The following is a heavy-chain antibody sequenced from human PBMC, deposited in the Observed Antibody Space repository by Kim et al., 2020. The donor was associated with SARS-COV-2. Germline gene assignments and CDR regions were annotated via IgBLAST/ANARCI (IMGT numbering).Heavy chain of an antibody. D-gene: IGHD4-17*01. CDR3: AKDLYGDYDPGAFDI. CDR1: GFTFSSYG. J-gene: IGHJ3*02. Sequence: GGSLRLSCAASGFTFSSYGMHWVRQAPGKGLEWVAVISYDGSNKYYADSVKGRFTISRDNSKNTLYLQMNSLRAEDTAVYYCAKDLYGDYDPGAFDIWG. V-gene: IGHV3-30*18. CDR2: ISYDGSNK.